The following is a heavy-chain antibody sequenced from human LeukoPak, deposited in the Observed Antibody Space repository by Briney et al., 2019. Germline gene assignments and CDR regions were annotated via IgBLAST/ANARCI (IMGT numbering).Heavy chain of an antibody. J-gene: IGHJ4*02. Sequence: PSETLSLTCTVSGYSISSGYYWDWIRQPPGQGLEWIGSIYHTGSTYYNPSLKSRVTISVDTSKNQFSLRLTPVTAADTAVYYCSRDRSGSYFDYWGPGTLVTVSS. CDR3: SRDRSGSYFDY. D-gene: IGHD1-26*01. CDR1: GYSISSGYY. CDR2: IYHTGST. V-gene: IGHV4-38-2*02.